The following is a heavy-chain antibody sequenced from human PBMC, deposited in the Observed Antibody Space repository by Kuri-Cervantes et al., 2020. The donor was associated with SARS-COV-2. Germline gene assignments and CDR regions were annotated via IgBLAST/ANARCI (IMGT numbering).Heavy chain of an antibody. CDR3: ARDIVYGDDWFDP. CDR2: ISHDGSNK. D-gene: IGHD4-17*01. V-gene: IGHV3-30*04. CDR1: GFTFRSYA. Sequence: GESLKISCAASGFTFRSYAIHWVRQAPGKGLEWVAVISHDGSNKYYADSVKGRFTISRDNSKNTLYLQMNSLRAEDTAVYYCARDIVYGDDWFDPWGQGTLVTVSS. J-gene: IGHJ5*02.